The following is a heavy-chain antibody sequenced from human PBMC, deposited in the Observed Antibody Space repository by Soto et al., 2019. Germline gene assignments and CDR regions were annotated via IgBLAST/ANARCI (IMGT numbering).Heavy chain of an antibody. Sequence: QVQLVQSGAEVKKPGSSVKVSCKASGGTFSSYTISWVRQAPGQGLEWMGRIIPILGIANYAQKFQGRVTITADKSTSSAYMELSSLRSADTAVYYCARARIAAAGGPDYWGQGNLVTVSS. V-gene: IGHV1-69*02. CDR1: GGTFSSYT. CDR2: IIPILGIA. J-gene: IGHJ4*02. CDR3: ARARIAAAGGPDY. D-gene: IGHD6-13*01.